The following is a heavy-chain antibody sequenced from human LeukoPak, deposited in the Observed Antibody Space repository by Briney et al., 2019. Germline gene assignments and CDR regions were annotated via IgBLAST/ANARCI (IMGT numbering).Heavy chain of an antibody. CDR2: ISGSGSST. V-gene: IGHV3-23*01. CDR3: AISSPRRYGMDV. J-gene: IGHJ6*02. Sequence: GGSLRLSCAASGFTFSSYAMSWVRQAPGKGLEWVSAISGSGSSTYYADSVKGRFTISRDNSKNTLYLQMNSLRAEDTAVYYCAISSPRRYGMDVWGQGTTVTVSS. CDR1: GFTFSSYA.